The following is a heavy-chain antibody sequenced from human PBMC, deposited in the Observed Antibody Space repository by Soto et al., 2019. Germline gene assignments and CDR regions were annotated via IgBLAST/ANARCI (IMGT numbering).Heavy chain of an antibody. CDR2: IDPDNGRT. CDR3: TRMSRSFDY. CDR1: GYPFSNYH. Sequence: QVLLEQSGAEVRRPGASVKISCQASGYPFSNYHMHWVRQAPGQGPEWMGMIDPDNGRTKFAQSLQGRVTMTRDTSTNSVYMELRALKSEDTAIYFCTRMSRSFDYWGQGSHVTVSS. J-gene: IGHJ4*02. V-gene: IGHV1-46*03.